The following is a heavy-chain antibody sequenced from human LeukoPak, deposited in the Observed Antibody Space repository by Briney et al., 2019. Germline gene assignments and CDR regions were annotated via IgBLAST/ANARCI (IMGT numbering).Heavy chain of an antibody. V-gene: IGHV1-3*01. Sequence: ASVKVSCKASGYTFTSYAMHWVRQAPGQRLEWMGWINAGNGNAKYSQKFQGRVTITRDTSASTAYMELSSLRSEDTAVYYCATEVSSWYYFDYWGQGTLVTVSS. CDR3: ATEVSSWYYFDY. CDR2: INAGNGNA. CDR1: GYTFTSYA. D-gene: IGHD6-13*01. J-gene: IGHJ4*02.